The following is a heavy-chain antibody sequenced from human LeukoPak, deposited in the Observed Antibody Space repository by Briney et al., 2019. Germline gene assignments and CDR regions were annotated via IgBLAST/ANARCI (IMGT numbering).Heavy chain of an antibody. CDR2: ISTSSNTI. J-gene: IGHJ4*02. CDR3: ARALGYCSSTSCYGDFDY. Sequence: GGSLRLSCAASGFTFSSYSMNWVRQAPGKGLEWVSYISTSSNTIYYADSVKGRFTISRDNAKNSLYLQMNSLRAEDTAVYDCARALGYCSSTSCYGDFDYWGQGTLVTVSS. CDR1: GFTFSSYS. V-gene: IGHV3-48*01. D-gene: IGHD2-2*01.